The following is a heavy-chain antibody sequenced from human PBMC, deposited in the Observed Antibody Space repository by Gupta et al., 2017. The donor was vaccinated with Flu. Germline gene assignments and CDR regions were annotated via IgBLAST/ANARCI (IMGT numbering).Heavy chain of an antibody. V-gene: IGHV3-23*01. CDR2: ISGSGANT. D-gene: IGHD1-26*01. Sequence: GRGLEWVSTISGSGANTYYADSVKRRFTISRDNSNNSLFLQMNSLRAEDTAVYYRAKDQAPLVGASDYWGQGTLVTVS. J-gene: IGHJ4*02. CDR3: AKDQAPLVGASDY.